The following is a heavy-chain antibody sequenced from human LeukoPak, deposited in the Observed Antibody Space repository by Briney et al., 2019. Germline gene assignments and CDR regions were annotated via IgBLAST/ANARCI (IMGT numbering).Heavy chain of an antibody. CDR2: INHYGST. V-gene: IGHV4-34*01. J-gene: IGHJ5*02. CDR3: ARDQYGSSWYGWFDP. Sequence: PSETLSLTCAVYGESLSNYYWSWIRQPPGKGLEWIGEINHYGSTNYNPSLKSRITISVDTSKNQFSLKLSSVTAADTAVYYCARDQYGSSWYGWFDPWGQGTLVTVSS. CDR1: GESLSNYY. D-gene: IGHD6-13*01.